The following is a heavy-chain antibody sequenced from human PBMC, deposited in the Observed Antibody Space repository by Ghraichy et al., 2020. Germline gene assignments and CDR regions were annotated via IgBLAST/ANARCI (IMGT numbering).Heavy chain of an antibody. CDR2: ISSSSSYI. J-gene: IGHJ3*02. V-gene: IGHV3-21*01. D-gene: IGHD2-21*01. CDR3: ARDWDCGGDCPDAFDI. CDR1: GFTFSSYS. Sequence: GGSLRLSCAASGFTFSSYSMNWVRQAPGKGLEWVSSISSSSSYIYYADSVKGRFTISRDNAKNSLYLQMNSLRAEDTAVYYCARDWDCGGDCPDAFDIWGQGTMVTVSS.